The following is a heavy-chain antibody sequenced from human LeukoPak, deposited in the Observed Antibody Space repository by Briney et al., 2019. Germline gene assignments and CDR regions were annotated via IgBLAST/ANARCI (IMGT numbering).Heavy chain of an antibody. V-gene: IGHV3-53*01. D-gene: IGHD3-3*01. CDR3: ARGPPDYDFWSGYSMSY. CDR1: GFTVSSNY. J-gene: IGHJ4*02. CDR2: IYSGGST. Sequence: QTGGSLRLSCAASGFTVSSNYTSWVRQAPGKGLEWVSVIYSGGSTYYADSVKGRFTISRDNSKDTLYLQMNSLRAEDTAVYYCARGPPDYDFWSGYSMSYWGQGTLVTVSS.